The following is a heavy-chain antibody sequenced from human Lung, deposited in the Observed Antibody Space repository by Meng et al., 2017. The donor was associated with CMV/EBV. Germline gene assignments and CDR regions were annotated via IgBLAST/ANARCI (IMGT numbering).Heavy chain of an antibody. J-gene: IGHJ4*02. Sequence: GESXKISCAVSGFTFSSYAMNWVRQAPGKGLEWVSGFSGSGASTHYADFVKGRFTISRDNPKNTLYLQMKSLRAEDTAVYYCVKGRDHNNYGGSGTVDFWGQGTLVTVSS. V-gene: IGHV3-23*01. CDR1: GFTFSSYA. CDR2: FSGSGAST. CDR3: VKGRDHNNYGGSGTVDF. D-gene: IGHD4-11*01.